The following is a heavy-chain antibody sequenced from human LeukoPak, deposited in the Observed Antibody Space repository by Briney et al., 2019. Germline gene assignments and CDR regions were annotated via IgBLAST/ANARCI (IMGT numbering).Heavy chain of an antibody. CDR3: ARLPTVVTPGAPYFDY. CDR1: GGSISSSSYY. V-gene: IGHV4-39*01. CDR2: IYYSGST. Sequence: SETLSLTCTVSGGSISSSSYYWGWIRQPPGKGLEWIGSIYYSGSTYYNPSLKSRVTISVDTSKNQFSLKLSSVTAADTAVYYCARLPTVVTPGAPYFDYWGQGTLVTVSS. D-gene: IGHD4-23*01. J-gene: IGHJ4*02.